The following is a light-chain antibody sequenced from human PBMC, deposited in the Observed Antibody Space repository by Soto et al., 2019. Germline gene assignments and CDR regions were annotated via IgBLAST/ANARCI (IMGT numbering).Light chain of an antibody. J-gene: IGKJ1*01. CDR2: GAS. V-gene: IGKV3-20*01. Sequence: EVEMTQSPATLSVSPGERGTLSCRASQSVRSNLAWSQQKPGQAPRLLIYGASTRATGIPDRFSGSGSGTDFTLTISRLEPEDFAVYYCQQYGSSPGTFGQGTKVDIK. CDR3: QQYGSSPGT. CDR1: QSVRSN.